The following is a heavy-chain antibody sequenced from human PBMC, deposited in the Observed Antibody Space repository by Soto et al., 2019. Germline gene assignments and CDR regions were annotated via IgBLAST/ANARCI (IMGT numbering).Heavy chain of an antibody. CDR2: ISYDGGNK. J-gene: IGHJ6*02. CDR3: ARNMDTPTDDYYYYGMDV. CDR1: GFCFSSHA. V-gene: IGHV3-30*03. D-gene: IGHD5-18*01. Sequence: QVQLVESGGGVVQPGRSLRLSCTASGFCFSSHAMHWVRQAPGKGLEWLAVISYDGGNKYYVDSVKGRFSVSRDNSKNTLDLQMNSLRDEDTAVYYCARNMDTPTDDYYYYGMDVWGQGTTVTVS.